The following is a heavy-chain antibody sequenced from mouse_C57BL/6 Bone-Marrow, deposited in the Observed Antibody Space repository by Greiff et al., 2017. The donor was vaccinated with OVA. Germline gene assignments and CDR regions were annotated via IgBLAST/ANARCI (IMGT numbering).Heavy chain of an antibody. J-gene: IGHJ2*01. Sequence: EVQLQQSGAELVRPGASVKLSCTASGFNIKDDYMHWVKQRPEQGLEWIGWFDPENGDTAYASKFQGKATITADTSSNTAYLQLSSLTSEDTAVYYCTTGGYDGYYFDYWGQGTTLTVSS. CDR1: GFNIKDDY. CDR3: TTGGYDGYYFDY. V-gene: IGHV14-4*01. CDR2: FDPENGDT. D-gene: IGHD2-3*01.